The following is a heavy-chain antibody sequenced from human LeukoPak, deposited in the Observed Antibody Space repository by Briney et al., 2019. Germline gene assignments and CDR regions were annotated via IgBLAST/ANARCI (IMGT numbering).Heavy chain of an antibody. D-gene: IGHD6-19*01. CDR3: ERAVAGTTETDDY. Sequence: ASVKVSCKASGYTFTGYYMHWVRQAPGQGLEWMGWINPNSGGTNYAQKFQGRVTMTRDTSFSTAYMELSRLRSDDTAVYYCERAVAGTTETDDYWGQGTLVTVSS. CDR1: GYTFTGYY. J-gene: IGHJ4*02. V-gene: IGHV1-2*02. CDR2: INPNSGGT.